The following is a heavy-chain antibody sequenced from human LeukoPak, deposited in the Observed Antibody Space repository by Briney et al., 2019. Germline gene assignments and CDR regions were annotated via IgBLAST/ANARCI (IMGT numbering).Heavy chain of an antibody. D-gene: IGHD3-10*01. J-gene: IGHJ6*03. V-gene: IGHV4-4*07. Sequence: SETLSLTCTVSGDSTSSYYWSWIRQPAGKGLEWIGRIYTSGNTKYNPSLKSRVTMSLDTSKNQFSLKLNSVTAADTAVYYCARVEEGYGSGRRENYYYYYMDVWGKGTTVTISS. CDR3: ARVEEGYGSGRRENYYYYYMDV. CDR2: IYTSGNT. CDR1: GDSTSSYY.